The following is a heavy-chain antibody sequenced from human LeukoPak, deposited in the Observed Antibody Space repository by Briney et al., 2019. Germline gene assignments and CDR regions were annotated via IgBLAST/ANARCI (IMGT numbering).Heavy chain of an antibody. D-gene: IGHD4-17*01. CDR3: ARVANGNYVGAFEM. J-gene: IGHJ3*02. Sequence: PGGSLTLSCAASGFSFSSFDMMWVRQPPGMGLELISYIFSGGGVFFYGSSVRRGFTISRDDSTNSLFLQMNNLRADDAAVYYCARVANGNYVGAFEMWGPGTTVTVSS. CDR1: GFSFSSFD. V-gene: IGHV3-23*01. CDR2: IFSGGGVF.